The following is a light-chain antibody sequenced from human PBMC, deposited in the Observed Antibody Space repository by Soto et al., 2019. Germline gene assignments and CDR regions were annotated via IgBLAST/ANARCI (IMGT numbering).Light chain of an antibody. CDR3: QQYNSYSQT. Sequence: DIQMTQSPSTLSASVGDRVTITCRASQSISSWLAWYQQKPGKAPKLLIYDASCLESGVPSRFSGSGSGTEFTLTISSLKPDDFATYYCQQYNSYSQTFGQGTKVEIK. J-gene: IGKJ1*01. CDR2: DAS. CDR1: QSISSW. V-gene: IGKV1-5*01.